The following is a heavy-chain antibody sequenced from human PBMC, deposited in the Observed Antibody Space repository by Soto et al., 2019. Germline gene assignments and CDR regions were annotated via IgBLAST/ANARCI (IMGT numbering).Heavy chain of an antibody. Sequence: SETLSLTCTVSGGSISSSSYYWGWIRQPPGKGLEWIGSIYYSGSTYYNPSLKSRVTISVDTSKNQFSLKLSSVTAADTAVYYCASPVDFWSGYYLYWGQGTLVTVSS. CDR3: ASPVDFWSGYYLY. V-gene: IGHV4-39*01. CDR1: GGSISSSSYY. CDR2: IYYSGST. D-gene: IGHD3-3*01. J-gene: IGHJ4*02.